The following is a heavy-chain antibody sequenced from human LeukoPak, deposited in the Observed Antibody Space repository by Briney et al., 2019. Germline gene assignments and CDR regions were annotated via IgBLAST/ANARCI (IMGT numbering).Heavy chain of an antibody. Sequence: GGSLRLSCAASGFTFSSHWMSWVRQTPGKGLERVATIKQDGSEKYYADSLNGRFTIPRDNTRNSLCLQMNSLRAEDTGIYYCARDFGRPTTFDYWGQGSLVTASS. J-gene: IGHJ4*02. CDR2: IKQDGSEK. V-gene: IGHV3-7*03. CDR3: ARDFGRPTTFDY. D-gene: IGHD3-3*01. CDR1: GFTFSSHW.